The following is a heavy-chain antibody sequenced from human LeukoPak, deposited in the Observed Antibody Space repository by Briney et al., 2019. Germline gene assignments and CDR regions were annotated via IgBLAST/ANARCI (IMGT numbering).Heavy chain of an antibody. D-gene: IGHD3-22*01. Sequence: GASVKVSCKASGYTFTCHYIHWVRQAPGQGLEWMGWIHPNTGGTKYAQKFQGRVTMTRDTSSSTAYMELSSLRSADTAAYYCASEYKYDSSGANAFDMWGQGTMVSVSS. J-gene: IGHJ3*02. CDR1: GYTFTCHY. V-gene: IGHV1-2*02. CDR2: IHPNTGGT. CDR3: ASEYKYDSSGANAFDM.